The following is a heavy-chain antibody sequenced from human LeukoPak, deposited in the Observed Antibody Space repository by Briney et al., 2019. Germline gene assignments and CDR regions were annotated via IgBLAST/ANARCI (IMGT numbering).Heavy chain of an antibody. Sequence: ASVKLSCKASGYTYTTDGISWVRQAPGHGLEWMGWIDTYSGKTNYAQKFQGRVPMTSDTSTSTAYMELSRLTSDDTAMYYCAIAARRDYAGGSWFFDWFDPWGQGTLVTVSS. CDR1: GYTYTTDG. V-gene: IGHV1-18*01. J-gene: IGHJ5*02. D-gene: IGHD2-15*01. CDR2: IDTYSGKT. CDR3: AIAARRDYAGGSWFFDWFDP.